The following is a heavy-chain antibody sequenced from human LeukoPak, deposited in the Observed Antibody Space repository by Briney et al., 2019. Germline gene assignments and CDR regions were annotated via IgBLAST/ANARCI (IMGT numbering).Heavy chain of an antibody. V-gene: IGHV4-39*07. D-gene: IGHD1-26*01. CDR1: GGSISSSSYY. CDR2: IYYSGNT. CDR3: ARDSPKRYSGSFFDF. Sequence: SETLSLTCTVSGGSISSSSYYWGWIRQPPGKGLEWIGSIYYSGNTYYNPSLKSRVTISVDTSKNQFSLKLSSVTAADTAVYYCARDSPKRYSGSFFDFWGQGTLVTVSS. J-gene: IGHJ4*02.